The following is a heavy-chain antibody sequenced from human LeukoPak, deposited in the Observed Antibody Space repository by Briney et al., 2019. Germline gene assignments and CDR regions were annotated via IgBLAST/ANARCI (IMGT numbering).Heavy chain of an antibody. CDR1: GCTISSSSYY. CDR3: ARRKGYSSSLDY. Sequence: SETLSLTCTVSGCTISSSSYYWGRIRQPPGKGLELIGSIYYSGSTYYNPSLKSRVTISVDTSKNQFSLKLSSVTAADTALYYCARRKGYSSSLDYWGQGTLVTVSS. D-gene: IGHD6-6*01. V-gene: IGHV4-39*01. CDR2: IYYSGST. J-gene: IGHJ4*02.